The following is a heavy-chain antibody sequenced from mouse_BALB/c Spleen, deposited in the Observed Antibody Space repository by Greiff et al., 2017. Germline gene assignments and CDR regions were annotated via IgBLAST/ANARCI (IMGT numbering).Heavy chain of an antibody. J-gene: IGHJ3*01. V-gene: IGHV1S81*02. CDR3: ARSRTGGYDGFAY. CDR1: GYTFTSYW. CDR2: INPSNGRT. D-gene: IGHD2-2*01. Sequence: QVQLQQPGAELVKPGASVKLSCKASGYTFTSYWMHWVKQRPGQGLEWIGEINPSNGRTNYNEKFKSKATLTVDKSSSTAYMQLSSLTSEDSAVYYCARSRTGGYDGFAYWGQGTLVTVSA.